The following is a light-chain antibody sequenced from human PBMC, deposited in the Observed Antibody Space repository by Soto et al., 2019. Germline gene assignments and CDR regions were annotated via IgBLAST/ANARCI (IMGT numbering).Light chain of an antibody. V-gene: IGLV2-14*01. Sequence: QSVLTQPASVSASPGQSISISCTGTSNDVGAFDYVSWYQQHPGKAPKLIIFEVFNLPSGVARLFSASKSGSTSSLTISGLQEEDEADYFCCSYTNNNGHVFGGGTKLTVL. CDR2: EVF. CDR3: CSYTNNNGHV. J-gene: IGLJ2*01. CDR1: SNDVGAFDY.